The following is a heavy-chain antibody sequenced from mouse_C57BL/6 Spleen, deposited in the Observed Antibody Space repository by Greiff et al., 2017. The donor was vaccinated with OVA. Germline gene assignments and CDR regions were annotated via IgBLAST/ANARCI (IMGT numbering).Heavy chain of an antibody. V-gene: IGHV1-47*01. CDR1: GYTFTTYP. D-gene: IGHD3-2*02. CDR2: FHPYNDDT. Sequence: VKLLESGAELVKPGASVKMSCKASGYTFTTYPIEWMKQNHGKSLEWIGNFHPYNDDTKYNEKFKGKATLTVEKSSSTVYLELSRLTSDDSAVYYCARRDSSGYVAWFAYWGQGTLVTVSA. CDR3: ARRDSSGYVAWFAY. J-gene: IGHJ3*01.